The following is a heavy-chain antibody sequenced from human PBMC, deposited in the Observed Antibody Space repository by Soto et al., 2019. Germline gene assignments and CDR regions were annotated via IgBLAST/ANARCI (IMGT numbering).Heavy chain of an antibody. D-gene: IGHD2-8*02. J-gene: IGHJ4*02. CDR2: IYHSGST. V-gene: IGHV4-30-2*01. Sequence: SETLSLTCAVSGGSISSGGYSWSWIRQPPGKGLEWIGDIYHSGSTYYNPSLKSRVTISVDTSKNQFSLKLTSVTAADTAVYYCARDKITGLFDYWGQGTLVTAPQ. CDR3: ARDKITGLFDY. CDR1: GGSISSGGYS.